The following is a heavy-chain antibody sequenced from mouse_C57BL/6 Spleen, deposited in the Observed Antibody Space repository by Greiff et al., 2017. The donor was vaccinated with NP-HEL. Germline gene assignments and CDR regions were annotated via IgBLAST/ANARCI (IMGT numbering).Heavy chain of an antibody. V-gene: IGHV1-55*01. CDR1: GYTFTSYW. Sequence: QVQLQQPGAELVKPGASVKMSCKASGYTFTSYWITWVKQRPGQGLEWIGDIYPGSGSTNYNEKFKSKATLTVDTSASTAYMQLSSLTSEDSAVYYCARYYYGSSGDYWGQGTSVTVSS. CDR2: IYPGSGST. J-gene: IGHJ4*01. CDR3: ARYYYGSSGDY. D-gene: IGHD1-1*01.